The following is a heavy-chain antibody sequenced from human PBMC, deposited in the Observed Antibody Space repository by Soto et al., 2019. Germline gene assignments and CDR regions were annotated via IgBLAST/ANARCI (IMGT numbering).Heavy chain of an antibody. D-gene: IGHD2-8*01. CDR2: IYYSGST. J-gene: IGHJ4*02. CDR1: GGSISIGDYY. V-gene: IGHV4-30-4*01. CDR3: ARDNTDGMLDY. Sequence: QLQLQESGQGLVKPSQTLSLTCTVSGGSISIGDYYWSWIRQPPGKGLEWIGYIYYSGSTYYNPSLKSRVTISVDTSKNQCSLKLSYVTAADTAVYYFARDNTDGMLDYWGQGTLVTVSS.